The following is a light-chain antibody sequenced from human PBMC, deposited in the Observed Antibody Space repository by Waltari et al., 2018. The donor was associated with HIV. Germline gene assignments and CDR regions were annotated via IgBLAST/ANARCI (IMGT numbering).Light chain of an antibody. CDR1: STNIGSYNL. CDR3: CSYAGSSNVV. V-gene: IGLV2-23*02. CDR2: EVN. J-gene: IGLJ2*01. Sequence: QSALTQSASVSGSPGQSITISCTGTSTNIGSYNLVSWYQQHPCKAPKVIIYEVNKRPSGVSNRLSGSTSGSTASLTISGLQAEDEADYYCCSYAGSSNVVFGGGTKLTVL.